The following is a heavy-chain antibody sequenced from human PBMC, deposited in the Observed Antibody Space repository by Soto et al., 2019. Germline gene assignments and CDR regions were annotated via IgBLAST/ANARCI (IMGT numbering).Heavy chain of an antibody. CDR3: ARGDTYYYGSGSSYYYYYYGMDV. CDR1: GYTFTGYY. CDR2: INPNSGGT. V-gene: IGHV1-2*04. Sequence: ASVKVSCKASGYTFTGYYMHWVRQAPGQGLEWMGWINPNSGGTNYAQKFQGWVTMTRDTSISTAYMELSRLRSDDTAVYYCARGDTYYYGSGSSYYYYYYGMDVWGQGTTVTVSS. J-gene: IGHJ6*02. D-gene: IGHD3-10*01.